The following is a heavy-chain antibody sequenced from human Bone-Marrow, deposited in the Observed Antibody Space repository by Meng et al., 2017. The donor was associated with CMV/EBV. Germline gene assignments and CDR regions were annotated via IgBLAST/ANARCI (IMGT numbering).Heavy chain of an antibody. J-gene: IGHJ6*02. CDR3: WRDIVVVPAATQQLVGGDYYYYGMDV. D-gene: IGHD2-2*01. CDR1: GFTFSSYW. Sequence: GESLKISCAASGFTFSSYWMHWVRQAPGKGLVWVSRINSDGSSTSYADSVKGRFTISRDNAKNTLYLQMNSLRAEDTAVYYCWRDIVVVPAATQQLVGGDYYYYGMDVWGPGNTVTVAS. CDR2: INSDGSST. V-gene: IGHV3-74*01.